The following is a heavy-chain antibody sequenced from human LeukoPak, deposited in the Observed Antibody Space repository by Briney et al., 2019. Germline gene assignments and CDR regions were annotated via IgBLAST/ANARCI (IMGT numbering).Heavy chain of an antibody. CDR2: ISYDGSNK. CDR1: GFTFSSYA. V-gene: IGHV3-30-3*01. D-gene: IGHD6-13*01. CDR3: ASGESYSSSWYRGGYDY. J-gene: IGHJ4*02. Sequence: GGSLRLSCAASGFTFSSYAMHWVRQAPGRGLEWVAVISYDGSNKYYADSVKGRFTISRDNSNNTLYLQMNSLRAEDTAVYYCASGESYSSSWYRGGYDYWGQGTLVTVSS.